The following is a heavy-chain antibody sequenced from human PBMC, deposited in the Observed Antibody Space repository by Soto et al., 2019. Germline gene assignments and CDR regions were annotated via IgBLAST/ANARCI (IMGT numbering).Heavy chain of an antibody. CDR2: ISSSSSYI. CDR1: GFTFSSYS. Sequence: EVQLVESGGGLVKPGGSLRLSCAASGFTFSSYSMNWVRQAPGKGLEWVSSISSSSSYIYYADSVKGRFTISRDNAKNSLYLQMNSLRAEDTAVYYCARDLGYYDSSGRRSALDIWGQGTMVTVSS. CDR3: ARDLGYYDSSGRRSALDI. J-gene: IGHJ3*02. V-gene: IGHV3-21*01. D-gene: IGHD3-22*01.